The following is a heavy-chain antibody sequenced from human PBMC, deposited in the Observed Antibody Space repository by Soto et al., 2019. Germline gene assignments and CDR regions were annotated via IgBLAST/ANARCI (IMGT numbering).Heavy chain of an antibody. V-gene: IGHV4-59*08. Sequence: SVKWRVGGDCITSYYWSWIRQPPGKGLEWIGYIYYSGSTNYNPSLKSRVTISVDTSKNQFSLKLSSVTAADTAVYYCEKLTSGWELKYSQHWGRGTPVPVSS. CDR1: GDCITSYY. CDR2: IYYSGST. D-gene: IGHD6-19*01. CDR3: EKLTSGWELKYSQH. J-gene: IGHJ1*01.